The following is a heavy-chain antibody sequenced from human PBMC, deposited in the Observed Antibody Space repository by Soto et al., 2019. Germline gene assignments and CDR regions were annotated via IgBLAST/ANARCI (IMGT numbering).Heavy chain of an antibody. D-gene: IGHD3-22*01. V-gene: IGHV4-30-4*01. Sequence: PSETLSLTCAVSGGSISSGGAYYWSWIRQSPGKGLEWIAYIHYSGSTYYNSSLKSRVTMSVDTAKNQFSLKVNSVTAADTAVYYCARQHYYDSSGYYTWNWGQGTLVT. CDR1: GGSISSGGAYY. CDR2: IHYSGST. CDR3: ARQHYYDSSGYYTWN. J-gene: IGHJ4*02.